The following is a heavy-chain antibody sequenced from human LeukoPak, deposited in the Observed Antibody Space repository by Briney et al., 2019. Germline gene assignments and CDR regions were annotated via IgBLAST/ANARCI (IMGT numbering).Heavy chain of an antibody. D-gene: IGHD6-19*01. J-gene: IGHJ3*02. CDR1: GGSISSYY. Sequence: SGTLSLTCTVSGGSISSYYWSWIRQPPGKGLEWIGYIYYSGSTNYNPSLKSRVTISADTSKNQFSLKLSSVTAADTAVYYCARRAVAGRGAFDIWGQGTMVTVSS. CDR3: ARRAVAGRGAFDI. V-gene: IGHV4-59*08. CDR2: IYYSGST.